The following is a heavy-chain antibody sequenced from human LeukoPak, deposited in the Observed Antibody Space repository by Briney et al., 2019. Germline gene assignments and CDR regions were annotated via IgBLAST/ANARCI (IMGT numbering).Heavy chain of an antibody. J-gene: IGHJ4*02. V-gene: IGHV3-30-3*01. CDR1: GFTFSSYA. Sequence: GGSLRLSCAASGFTFSSYAMHWVRQAPGKGLEWVAVISYDGSNKYYADSVKGRLTISRDNSENTLYLQMNSLRAEDTAVYYCARDPEWLVGYVFDYWGQGTLVTVSS. D-gene: IGHD6-19*01. CDR3: ARDPEWLVGYVFDY. CDR2: ISYDGSNK.